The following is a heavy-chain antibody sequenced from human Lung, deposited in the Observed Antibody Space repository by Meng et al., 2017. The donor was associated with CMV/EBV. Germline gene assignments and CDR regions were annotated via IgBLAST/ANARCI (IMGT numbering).Heavy chain of an antibody. CDR2: IHVDGRGI. CDR1: GLTLRSYW. D-gene: IGHD1-26*01. Sequence: EAQLVVSWGGLVQPGGFLGLACTVSGLTLRSYWMHWVRQAPGKGLEWVSRIHVDGRGISYADSVKGRFTISKDDARNSLHLQMNSLRVEDTAVYYCARGLEENLGWEMGYWGQGTLVTVSS. J-gene: IGHJ4*02. CDR3: ARGLEENLGWEMGY. V-gene: IGHV3-74*01.